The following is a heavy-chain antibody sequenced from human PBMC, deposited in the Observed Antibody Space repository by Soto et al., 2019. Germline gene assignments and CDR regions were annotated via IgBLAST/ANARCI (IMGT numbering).Heavy chain of an antibody. CDR3: ASAGSGEINRGAVDI. D-gene: IGHD1-26*01. J-gene: IGHJ3*02. CDR2: VIPIYGTP. CDR1: RGALSSYA. V-gene: IGHV1-69*18. Sequence: QVQLVQSGAEVKQPGSSVKVSCKASRGALSSYAITWVRQAPGQGLDWMGRVIPIYGTPNYAQKFQGRLSLTVDASKSTAYLELRGLRSEDTAVYFCASAGSGEINRGAVDIVGEGTMVTVSS.